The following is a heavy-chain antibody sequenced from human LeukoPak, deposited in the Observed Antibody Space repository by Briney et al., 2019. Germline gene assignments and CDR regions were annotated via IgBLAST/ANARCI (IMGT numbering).Heavy chain of an antibody. CDR3: ARDIGRDYGSGEGYYMDV. CDR2: IYSGGST. J-gene: IGHJ6*03. V-gene: IGHV3-66*01. Sequence: GGSLRLSCAASEFSVGSNYMTWVRQAPGKGLEWVSLIYSGGSTYYADSVKGRFTISRDNAKNSLYLQMNSLRAEDTAVYYCARDIGRDYGSGEGYYMDVWGKGTTVTVSS. D-gene: IGHD3-10*01. CDR1: EFSVGSNY.